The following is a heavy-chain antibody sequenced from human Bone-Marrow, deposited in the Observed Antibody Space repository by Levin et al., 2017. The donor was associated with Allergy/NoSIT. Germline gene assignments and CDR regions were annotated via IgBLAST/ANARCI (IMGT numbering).Heavy chain of an antibody. J-gene: IGHJ3*02. CDR3: ARGRSSWYAFDM. V-gene: IGHV3-30-3*01. CDR2: ISYDGSNE. Sequence: GGSLRLSCAASGFTFSNYAMHWVRQAPGKGLEWAALISYDGSNEYYADSVKGRFTISRDNSKNTLYLQMNSLRAEDTAVYYCARGRSSWYAFDMWGQGTMVTVSS. D-gene: IGHD6-13*01. CDR1: GFTFSNYA.